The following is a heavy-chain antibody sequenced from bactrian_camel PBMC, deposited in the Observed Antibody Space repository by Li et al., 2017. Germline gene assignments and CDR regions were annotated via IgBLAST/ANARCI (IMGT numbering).Heavy chain of an antibody. V-gene: IGHV3S40*01. CDR1: GLTFRAYD. CDR2: INPGGTTT. D-gene: IGHD1*01. J-gene: IGHJ6*01. CDR3: TKDACPGVRWRFFGY. Sequence: VQLVESGGGLVQPGGSLTLTCTVSGLTFRAYDMSWVRQAPGKGLDWVATINPGGTTTFYATSVQGRFTISRDNAKNTVYLQMNSLKFEDTAVYYCTKDACPGVRWRFFGYWGQGTQVTVS.